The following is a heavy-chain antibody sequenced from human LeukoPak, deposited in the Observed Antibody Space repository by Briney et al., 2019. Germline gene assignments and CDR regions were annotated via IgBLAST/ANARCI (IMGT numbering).Heavy chain of an antibody. V-gene: IGHV1-8*01. D-gene: IGHD2-15*01. CDR2: MNTNSGNT. CDR1: GYTFTSYD. Sequence: ASVKVSCKASGYTFTSYDINWVRQATGQGLEWMGWMNTNSGNTGYAQKFNGRVTMTRNTSISTAYMELSSLRSEGTAVYYCARAVRERAPTPLDPVNCSGGSCYSYYFDYWGQGTLVSVSS. CDR3: ARAVRERAPTPLDPVNCSGGSCYSYYFDY. J-gene: IGHJ4*02.